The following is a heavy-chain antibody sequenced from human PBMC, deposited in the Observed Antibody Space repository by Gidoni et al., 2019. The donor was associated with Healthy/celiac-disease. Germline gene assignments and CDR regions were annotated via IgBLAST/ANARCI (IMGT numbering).Heavy chain of an antibody. D-gene: IGHD1-26*01. CDR2: IKSKTAGGTT. CDR1: GFNLRKAW. Sequence: EVQLVESGGGLVKPGGSIRLTCAASGFNLRKAWLSWVRQARGKGLERVGRIKSKTAGGTTDYAGPMKCRFTISRDDSRNTLYLQMNSLKTEDTAVYYCTTPGGRIKEVYYYYYGMDVWGQGTTVTVSS. J-gene: IGHJ6*02. CDR3: TTPGGRIKEVYYYYYGMDV. V-gene: IGHV3-15*01.